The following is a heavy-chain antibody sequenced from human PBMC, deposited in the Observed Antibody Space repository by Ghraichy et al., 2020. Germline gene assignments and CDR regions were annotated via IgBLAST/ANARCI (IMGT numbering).Heavy chain of an antibody. Sequence: SVKVSCKASGGTFSSYAISWVRQAPGQGLEWMGGIIPIFGTANYAQKFQGRVTITADESTSTAYMELSSLRSEDTAVYYCARDELLIPPYYYYGMDVWGQGTTVTVSS. CDR3: ARDELLIPPYYYYGMDV. CDR1: GGTFSSYA. CDR2: IIPIFGTA. D-gene: IGHD1-1*01. J-gene: IGHJ6*02. V-gene: IGHV1-69*13.